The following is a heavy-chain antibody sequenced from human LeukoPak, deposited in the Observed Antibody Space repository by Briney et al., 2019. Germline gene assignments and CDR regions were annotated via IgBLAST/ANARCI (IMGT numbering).Heavy chain of an antibody. CDR3: AKDGAYYDFWSGYPTHYYYSYMDV. Sequence: GGSLRLSCAASGFTFSSYGMHWVRQAPGKGLEWVAVIWYDGSNKYYADSVKGRFTISRDNSKNTLYLQMNSLRAEDTAVYYCAKDGAYYDFWSGYPTHYYYSYMDVWGKGTTVTVSS. CDR1: GFTFSSYG. V-gene: IGHV3-33*06. CDR2: IWYDGSNK. J-gene: IGHJ6*03. D-gene: IGHD3-3*01.